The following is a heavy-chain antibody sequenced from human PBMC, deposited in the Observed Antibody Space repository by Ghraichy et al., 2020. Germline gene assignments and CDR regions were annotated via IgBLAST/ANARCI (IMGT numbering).Heavy chain of an antibody. CDR1: GFTFSTYA. J-gene: IGHJ6*03. Sequence: GGSLRLSCAASGFTFSTYAMNWVRQAPGKGLEWVSGISGGGFETYYVDSVKGRFTVSRDNSKNTLYLQMNSLRAEDTAEYYCAKKVDGGYSVYVPYYYSMDVWGKGTTVTVSS. CDR3: AKKVDGGYSVYVPYYYSMDV. D-gene: IGHD5/OR15-5a*01. CDR2: ISGGGFET. V-gene: IGHV3-23*01.